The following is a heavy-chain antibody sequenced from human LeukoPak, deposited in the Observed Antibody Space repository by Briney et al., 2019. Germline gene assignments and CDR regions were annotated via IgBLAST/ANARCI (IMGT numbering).Heavy chain of an antibody. Sequence: GGSLRLSCAASGFTFSNSAMSWVRQAPGKGLEWVSTLSGSGITTYYADSVKGRFTISRDNSKNTLYLQMNSLRAEDTAVYYCARGYYDFWSGYLFYDAFDIWGQGTMVTVSS. CDR2: LSGSGITT. V-gene: IGHV3-23*01. CDR3: ARGYYDFWSGYLFYDAFDI. CDR1: GFTFSNSA. J-gene: IGHJ3*02. D-gene: IGHD3-3*01.